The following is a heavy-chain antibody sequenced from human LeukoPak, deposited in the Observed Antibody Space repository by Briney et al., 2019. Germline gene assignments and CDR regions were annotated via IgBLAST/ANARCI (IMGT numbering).Heavy chain of an antibody. CDR1: GGSISSYY. V-gene: IGHV4-59*01. J-gene: IGHJ6*03. CDR2: IYYSGST. D-gene: IGHD2-21*01. CDR3: ASVKCGGDCYSGGYCYYMDV. Sequence: SETLSLTCTVSGGSISSYYWSWIRQPPGKGLEWIGYIYYSGSTNYNPSLKSRVPISVDTSKNQFSLKLSSVTAADTAVYYCASVKCGGDCYSGGYCYYMDVWGKGTTVTVSS.